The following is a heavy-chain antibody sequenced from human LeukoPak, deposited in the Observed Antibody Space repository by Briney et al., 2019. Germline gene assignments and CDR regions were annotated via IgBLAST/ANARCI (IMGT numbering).Heavy chain of an antibody. D-gene: IGHD6-19*01. V-gene: IGHV3-30-3*01. CDR3: ARELEQWLVLSY. Sequence: GRSLRLSCAASGFTFSSYAMHWVRQAPGTGLEWVAVISYDGSNKYYADSVKGRFTISRDNSKNTLYLQMNSLRAEDTAVYYCARELEQWLVLSYWGQGTLVTVSS. J-gene: IGHJ4*02. CDR2: ISYDGSNK. CDR1: GFTFSSYA.